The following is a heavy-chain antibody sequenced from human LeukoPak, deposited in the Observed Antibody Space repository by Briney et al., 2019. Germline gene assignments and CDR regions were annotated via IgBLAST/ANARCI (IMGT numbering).Heavy chain of an antibody. CDR2: IYSSGST. CDR1: GGSISSGSYY. J-gene: IGHJ2*01. D-gene: IGHD3-9*01. Sequence: SETLSLTCTVSGGSISSGSYYWSWIRQPAGKGLEWIGRIYSSGSTNNSPSLKSRVTISLDASKNQFSLKLSSVTAADTAVYYCARQYSDILTGYHRGELYWYFDLWGRGTLVTVSS. V-gene: IGHV4-61*02. CDR3: ARQYSDILTGYHRGELYWYFDL.